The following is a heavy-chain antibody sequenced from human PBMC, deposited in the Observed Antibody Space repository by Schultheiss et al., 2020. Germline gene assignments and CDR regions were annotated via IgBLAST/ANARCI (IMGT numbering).Heavy chain of an antibody. CDR3: ARDPGYYDSSGSLDAFDI. CDR2: IYYSGST. V-gene: IGHV4-30-4*08. CDR1: GGSFSGYY. D-gene: IGHD3-22*01. J-gene: IGHJ3*02. Sequence: SETLSLTCAVYGGSFSGYYWSWIRQPPGKGLEWIGYIYYSGSTYYNPSLKSRVTISVDTSKNQFSLKLSSVTAADTAVYYCARDPGYYDSSGSLDAFDIWGQGTMVTVSS.